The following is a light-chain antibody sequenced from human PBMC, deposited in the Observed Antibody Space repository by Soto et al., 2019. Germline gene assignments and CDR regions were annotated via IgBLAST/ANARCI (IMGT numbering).Light chain of an antibody. CDR2: GAS. V-gene: IGKV3-15*01. CDR1: QSVSSN. Sequence: EKVMTQSPATLSVSPGERATLSCRASQSVSSNLAWYQQKPGQAPRLLIYGASSRATGIPVRFSGCGSGTEFTLTISSLQSEDFAVYYCQQYNNWPLTFGQGTRLEIK. CDR3: QQYNNWPLT. J-gene: IGKJ5*01.